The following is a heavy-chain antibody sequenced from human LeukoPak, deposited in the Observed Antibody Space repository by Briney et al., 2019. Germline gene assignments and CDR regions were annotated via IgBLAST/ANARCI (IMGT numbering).Heavy chain of an antibody. V-gene: IGHV3-20*04. CDR1: GFTFSSYE. J-gene: IGHJ4*02. CDR2: INWNGGST. CDR3: ARGASSGWSSYDY. Sequence: GGSLRLSCAASGFTFSSYEMNWVRQVPGKGLEWVSGINWNGGSTGYADSVKGRFTISRDNAKNSLFLQMNSLRAEDTALYYCARGASSGWSSYDYWGQGTLVTVSS. D-gene: IGHD6-19*01.